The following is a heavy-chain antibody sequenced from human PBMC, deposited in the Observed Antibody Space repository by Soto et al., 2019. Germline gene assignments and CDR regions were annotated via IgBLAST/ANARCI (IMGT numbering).Heavy chain of an antibody. CDR2: INHSGST. Sequence: QVQLQQWGAGLLKPSETLSLTCAVYGGSFSGYYWSWIRQPPGKGLEWMGEINHSGSTNYNPTLKSRVTISVDTSKNQFTLKLSSVTDADTAVYYCARGVPSITIFGVVIGWFDPWGQGTLVTVSS. CDR3: ARGVPSITIFGVVIGWFDP. D-gene: IGHD3-3*01. CDR1: GGSFSGYY. V-gene: IGHV4-34*01. J-gene: IGHJ5*02.